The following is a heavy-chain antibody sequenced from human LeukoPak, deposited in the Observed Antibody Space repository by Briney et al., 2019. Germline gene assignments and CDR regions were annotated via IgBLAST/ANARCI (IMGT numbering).Heavy chain of an antibody. V-gene: IGHV1-18*01. CDR1: GYTFTNYN. Sequence: ASVKVSCKASGYTFTNYNITWVRQAPGQGLEWMGWISAYNGNTNYTQRLQGRVTMTTDTSTSTAYMELRSLRAEDTAVYYCARALPTYYYDSSGYYFDYWGQGTLVTVSS. J-gene: IGHJ4*02. D-gene: IGHD3-22*01. CDR2: ISAYNGNT. CDR3: ARALPTYYYDSSGYYFDY.